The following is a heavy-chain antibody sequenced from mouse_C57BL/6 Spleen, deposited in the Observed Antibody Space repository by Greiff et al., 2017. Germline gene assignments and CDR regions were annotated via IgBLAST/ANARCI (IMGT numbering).Heavy chain of an antibody. J-gene: IGHJ2*01. CDR2: IHPNSGST. CDR3: ARRDGYSYFDY. D-gene: IGHD2-3*01. CDR1: GYTFTSYW. V-gene: IGHV1-64*01. Sequence: QVHVKQPGAELVKPGASVKLSCKASGYTFTSYWMHWVKQRPGQGLEWIGMIHPNSGSTNYNEKFKSKATLTVDKSSSTAYMQLSSLTSEDSAVYYCARRDGYSYFDYWGQGTTLTVSS.